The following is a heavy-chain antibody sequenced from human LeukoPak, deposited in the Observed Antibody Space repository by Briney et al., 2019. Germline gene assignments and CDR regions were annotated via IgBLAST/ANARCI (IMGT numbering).Heavy chain of an antibody. D-gene: IGHD2-21*02. J-gene: IGHJ4*02. Sequence: PGGSLRLSCAPSLFTLSSNYMIGVGQAPGKGLEWVSVIYSCGSTYYADSVKGRFTISRDNAKNSLYLQMNSLRAADTAVYYCARTPTRYCGGDCYAFDYWGQGTLVTVSS. CDR2: IYSCGST. V-gene: IGHV3-66*03. CDR3: ARTPTRYCGGDCYAFDY. CDR1: LFTLSSNY.